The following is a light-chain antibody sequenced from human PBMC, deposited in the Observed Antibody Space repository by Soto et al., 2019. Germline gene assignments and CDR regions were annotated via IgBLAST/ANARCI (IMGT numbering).Light chain of an antibody. V-gene: IGKV1-17*01. CDR1: QGIAND. CDR3: QQFNSYPLT. CDR2: AAS. Sequence: DIQMTQSPSSISASVGDRVNITCRASQGIANDLGWYQQKPGKAPKRLIYAASSLQSGVPSRFSGSGSGTEFTLTISILQPEDSATYYCQQFNSYPLTFGGGTKVEVK. J-gene: IGKJ4*01.